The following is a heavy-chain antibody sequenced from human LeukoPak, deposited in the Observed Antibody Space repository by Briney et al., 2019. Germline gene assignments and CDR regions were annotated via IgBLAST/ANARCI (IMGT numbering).Heavy chain of an antibody. CDR2: ISYDGSNK. D-gene: IGHD6-6*01. V-gene: IGHV3-30-3*01. CDR3: ARSIAYDGSTDFDY. Sequence: GGSLRLSSAASGFTFRSYAMHWVRQAPGKGLEWVAVISYDGSNKYYADSVKGRFTISRDNSKNTLYLQMNSLRAEDTAVYYCARSIAYDGSTDFDYWGQGTLVTVSS. J-gene: IGHJ4*02. CDR1: GFTFRSYA.